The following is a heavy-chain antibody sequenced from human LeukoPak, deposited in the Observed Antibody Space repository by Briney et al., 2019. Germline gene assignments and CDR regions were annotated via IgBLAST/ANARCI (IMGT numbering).Heavy chain of an antibody. Sequence: GGSLRLLYAGSGFTFHSYWMNLVRQAPGKGLVCVSRIGSDGIGTTYADSVKGRFTISRDDHTNPVYLHLSRLRAEDTATYYCAKEGQMFGSGSYYTTYLRYWGQGPLVTVSS. CDR3: AKEGQMFGSGSYYTTYLRY. CDR2: IGSDGIGT. J-gene: IGHJ4*02. V-gene: IGHV3-74*01. D-gene: IGHD3-10*01. CDR1: GFTFHSYW.